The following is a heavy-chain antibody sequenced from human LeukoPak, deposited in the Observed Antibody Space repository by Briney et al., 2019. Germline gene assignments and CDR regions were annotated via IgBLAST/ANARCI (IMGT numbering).Heavy chain of an antibody. Sequence: ASVKVSRKASGYTFTGYYMHWVRQAPGQGLEWMGWINPNSGGTNYAQKFQGRVTMTRDTSISTAYMELSRLRSDDTAVYYCARDLQGSRVVPGYWGQGTLVTVSS. CDR1: GYTFTGYY. CDR2: INPNSGGT. D-gene: IGHD2-2*01. J-gene: IGHJ4*02. V-gene: IGHV1-2*02. CDR3: ARDLQGSRVVPGY.